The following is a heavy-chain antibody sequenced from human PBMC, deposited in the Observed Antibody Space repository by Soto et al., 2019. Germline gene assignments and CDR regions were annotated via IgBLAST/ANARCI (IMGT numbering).Heavy chain of an antibody. CDR3: ARTSTPDSSGYYYYY. D-gene: IGHD3-22*01. J-gene: IGHJ4*02. V-gene: IGHV5-51*01. Sequence: GESLKISCKGSGYSFTSYWIGWVRQMPGKGLEWMGIICPGDSDTRYSPSFQGQVTISADKSISTAYLQWSSLKASDTAMYYCARTSTPDSSGYYYYYWGQGTLVTVSS. CDR1: GYSFTSYW. CDR2: ICPGDSDT.